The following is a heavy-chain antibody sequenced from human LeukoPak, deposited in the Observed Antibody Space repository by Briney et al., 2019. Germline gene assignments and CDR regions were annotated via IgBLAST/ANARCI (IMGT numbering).Heavy chain of an antibody. CDR3: AREFSFGVVTTNWFDP. CDR1: GYTFTSYY. Sequence: ASVKVSCKASGYTFTSYYMHWVRQAPGQGLEWMGIINPSGGSTSYAQKFQGRVTMTRDTSTSTVYMELSSLRSEDKAVYYCAREFSFGVVTTNWFDPWGQGTLVTVSS. D-gene: IGHD3-3*01. CDR2: INPSGGST. J-gene: IGHJ5*02. V-gene: IGHV1-46*01.